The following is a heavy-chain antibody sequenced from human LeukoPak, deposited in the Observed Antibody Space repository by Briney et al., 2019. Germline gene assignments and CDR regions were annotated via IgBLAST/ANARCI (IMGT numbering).Heavy chain of an antibody. Sequence: ASVKVSCKASVYTFTGYYMHWVRQAPGQGLEWMGWINPNSGGTNYAQKFQGRVTMTRDTSISTAYMELSRLRSDDTAVYYCARTSDYYGSGIDYWGQGTLVTVSS. V-gene: IGHV1-2*02. CDR1: VYTFTGYY. J-gene: IGHJ4*02. CDR2: INPNSGGT. CDR3: ARTSDYYGSGIDY. D-gene: IGHD3-10*01.